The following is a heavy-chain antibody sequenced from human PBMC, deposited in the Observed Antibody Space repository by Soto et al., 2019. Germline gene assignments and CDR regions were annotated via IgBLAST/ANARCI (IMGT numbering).Heavy chain of an antibody. CDR1: GYTFTSYA. Sequence: ASVKVSCKASGYTFTSYAMHWVRQAPGQRLEWMGWINAGNGNTKYSQKFQGRVTITRDTSASTAYMELSSLRSEDTAVYYCARDLRRVQYFDYWGQGTLVTVSS. CDR2: INAGNGNT. CDR3: ARDLRRVQYFDY. J-gene: IGHJ4*02. V-gene: IGHV1-3*01. D-gene: IGHD3-10*01.